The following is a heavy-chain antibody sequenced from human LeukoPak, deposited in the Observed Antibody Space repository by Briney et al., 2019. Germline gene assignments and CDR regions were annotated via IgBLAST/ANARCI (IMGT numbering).Heavy chain of an antibody. CDR3: ATSPELYSSFDY. CDR2: INPNSGGT. D-gene: IGHD6-13*01. CDR1: GYTFTGYY. Sequence: ASVKVSCKASGYTFTGYYMHWVRQAPGQGLEWMGWINPNSGGTNYAQKFQGRVTMTRDTSINTAYMELSRLRSDDTAMYYCATSPELYSSFDYWGQGTLVTVSS. V-gene: IGHV1-2*02. J-gene: IGHJ4*02.